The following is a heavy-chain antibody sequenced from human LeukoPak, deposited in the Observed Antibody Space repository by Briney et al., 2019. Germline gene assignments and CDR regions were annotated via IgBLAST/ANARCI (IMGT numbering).Heavy chain of an antibody. D-gene: IGHD4-17*01. V-gene: IGHV4-59*08. CDR2: IYYSGST. CDR1: SGSISSYY. Sequence: SETLSLTCTVSSGSISSYYWSWIRQPPGKGLEWIGYIYYSGSTNYNPSLKSRVTISVDTSKNQFSLRLSSVTAADTAVYYCAGLQDYGDYPPFGCWGQGTLVTVSS. CDR3: AGLQDYGDYPPFGC. J-gene: IGHJ4*02.